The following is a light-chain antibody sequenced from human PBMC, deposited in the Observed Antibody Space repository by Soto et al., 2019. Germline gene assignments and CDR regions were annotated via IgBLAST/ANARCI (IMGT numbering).Light chain of an antibody. V-gene: IGKV3-15*01. CDR3: QQYNNWPFT. CDR1: QSVSSN. Sequence: EIVMTQSPATLSVSPGERATLSCRASQSVSSNLAWDQQKPGQAPRLLIYGASTRAPGIPARFSGSGSGTEFTLTISSLQSEDFAIYYCQQYNNWPFTFGQGTKLEIK. J-gene: IGKJ2*01. CDR2: GAS.